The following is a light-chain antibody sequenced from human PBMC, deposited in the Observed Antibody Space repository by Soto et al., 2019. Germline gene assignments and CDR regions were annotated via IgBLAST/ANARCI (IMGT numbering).Light chain of an antibody. CDR2: GAS. CDR1: QDIRSE. J-gene: IGKJ4*01. CDR3: LQSNSDPLC. Sequence: DIQMTQSPSSLSASVGDRVTLTCRASQDIRSELAWYQQKPGKAPKCLIYGASSLQSGVPSRFSGSGSGAEFTLTVGSPPPEDFATYCCLQSNSDPLCFGGGTRVEIK. V-gene: IGKV1-17*01.